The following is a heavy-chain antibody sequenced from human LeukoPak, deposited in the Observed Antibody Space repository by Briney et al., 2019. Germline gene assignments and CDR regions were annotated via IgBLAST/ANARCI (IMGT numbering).Heavy chain of an antibody. J-gene: IGHJ4*02. Sequence: GSLRLSCTASGFTFGDYAMSWVRQAPGKGLEWVGFIRSKAYGGTTEYAASVKGRFTISRDDSKSIAYLQMNSLKTEDTAVYYCGIGYYFDYWGQGTLVTVSS. V-gene: IGHV3-49*04. CDR2: IRSKAYGGTT. CDR3: GIGYYFDY. CDR1: GFTFGDYA. D-gene: IGHD2-2*03.